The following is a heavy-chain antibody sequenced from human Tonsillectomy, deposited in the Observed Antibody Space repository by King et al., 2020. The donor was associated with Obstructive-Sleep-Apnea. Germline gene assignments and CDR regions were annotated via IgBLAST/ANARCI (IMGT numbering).Heavy chain of an antibody. J-gene: IGHJ6*02. D-gene: IGHD3-10*01. CDR2: ISSSSSYI. CDR1: GFTFSSYS. V-gene: IGHV3-21*01. Sequence: VQLVESGGGLVKPGGSLRLSCAASGFTFSSYSMNWVRQAPGKGLEWVSSISSSSSYIYYADSVKGRFTISRDKAKNSLYLQMSSLRAEDTAVYYCAGHVLWFGESYYYGMDVWGQGTTVTVSS. CDR3: AGHVLWFGESYYYGMDV.